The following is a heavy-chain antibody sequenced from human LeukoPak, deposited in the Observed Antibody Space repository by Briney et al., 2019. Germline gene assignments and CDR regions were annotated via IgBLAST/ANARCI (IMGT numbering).Heavy chain of an antibody. V-gene: IGHV1-46*01. Sequence: ASVKVSCKASGYTFTSYYMHWVRQAPGQGLEWMGIINPSGGSTSYAQKFQGRVTMTRDTSTSTVYMELSSLRSEDTAVYYCARDLLITIFGVVPYGYYYGMDVWGQGTTVTVSS. J-gene: IGHJ6*02. D-gene: IGHD3-3*01. CDR1: GYTFTSYY. CDR3: ARDLLITIFGVVPYGYYYGMDV. CDR2: INPSGGST.